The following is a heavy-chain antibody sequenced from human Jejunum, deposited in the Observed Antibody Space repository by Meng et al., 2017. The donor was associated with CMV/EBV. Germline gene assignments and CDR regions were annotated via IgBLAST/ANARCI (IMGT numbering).Heavy chain of an antibody. CDR2: IRSDDRDK. Sequence: RLSCAASAFTFSRGGMHWVRQAPGKGLEWVAFIRSDDRDKYYADSVKGRFTISSDNSKNILYLQMNSLRVEDTAVYYCAKDRVPEDWGQGTLVTVSS. V-gene: IGHV3-30*02. J-gene: IGHJ4*02. CDR3: AKDRVPED. CDR1: AFTFSRGG.